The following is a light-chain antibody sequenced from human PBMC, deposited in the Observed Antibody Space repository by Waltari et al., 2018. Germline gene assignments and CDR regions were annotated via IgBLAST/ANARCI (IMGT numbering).Light chain of an antibody. CDR1: TSDLGGYNY. Sequence: QSALTQPASVSGSPGQSITTPCTGTTSDLGGYNYVSWYQQHPGKAPKLIIFDVSSRPSGVSNRFSGSKSANTASLIISGLQAEDEADYYCCSFTSSSTWVFGGGTKLTVL. CDR2: DVS. CDR3: CSFTSSSTWV. J-gene: IGLJ3*02. V-gene: IGLV2-14*03.